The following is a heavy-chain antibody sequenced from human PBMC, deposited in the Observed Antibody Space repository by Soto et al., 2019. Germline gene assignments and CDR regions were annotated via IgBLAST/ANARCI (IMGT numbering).Heavy chain of an antibody. CDR1: GFTFSSYA. V-gene: IGHV3-30-3*01. Sequence: QVQLVESGGGVVQPGRSLRLSCAGSGFTFSSYAMHWVLQAPGKGLVWVAVIFHDGSDEYYADSVKGRLTVSRDNSKNALNLQLNSLKPEDTAVYYCVTAYTYGPDAFDIWGQGTMVTVTP. J-gene: IGHJ3*02. D-gene: IGHD5-18*01. CDR2: IFHDGSDE. CDR3: VTAYTYGPDAFDI.